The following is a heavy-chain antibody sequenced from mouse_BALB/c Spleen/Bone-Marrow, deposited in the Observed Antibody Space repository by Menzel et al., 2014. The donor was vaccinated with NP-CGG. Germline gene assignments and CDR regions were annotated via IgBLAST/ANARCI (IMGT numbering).Heavy chain of an antibody. CDR2: FDPTNGNP. J-gene: IGHJ3*01. CDR1: GFNIKDTH. CDR3: ASYDGSRFAY. D-gene: IGHD2-3*01. Sequence: VQLKQSGAELVKPGTSVKLSCTASGFNIKDTHLHWVQQRPEQGLEWIGRFDPTNGNPKYDPKLQGKATITVDTSSNTAYLQLSSLTSEDTAVYYCASYDGSRFAYWGQGTLVTVSA. V-gene: IGHV14-3*02.